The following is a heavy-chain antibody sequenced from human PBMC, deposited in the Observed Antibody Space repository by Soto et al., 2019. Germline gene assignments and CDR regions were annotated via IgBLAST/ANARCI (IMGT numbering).Heavy chain of an antibody. J-gene: IGHJ4*02. CDR2: INQDGSES. CDR1: GQTFSRYW. Sequence: GGSLRLSCVVSGQTFSRYWMSWVRKAPGKGLEWVANINQDGSESYYVECVKGRFTISRDNAKNSLYLQMTSLRAEDTAVYYCARPARECSSPGCANWGQGTLVTVSS. CDR3: ARPARECSSPGCAN. D-gene: IGHD2-2*01. V-gene: IGHV3-7*01.